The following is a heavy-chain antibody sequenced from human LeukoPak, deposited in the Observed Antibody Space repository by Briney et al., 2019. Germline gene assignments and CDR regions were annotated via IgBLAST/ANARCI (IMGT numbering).Heavy chain of an antibody. CDR1: GFTFSNYW. V-gene: IGHV3-74*01. D-gene: IGHD3-3*01. CDR2: IKSGGTGI. CDR3: VRGQTIDY. Sequence: PGGSLTLSCTTSGFTFSNYWMYWVRQAPGKGLMWVSRIKSGGTGITYTDSVEGRFTISRDNAKNALYLQMNSLRDEDTAVYYCVRGQTIDYWGQGTLVTVSS. J-gene: IGHJ4*02.